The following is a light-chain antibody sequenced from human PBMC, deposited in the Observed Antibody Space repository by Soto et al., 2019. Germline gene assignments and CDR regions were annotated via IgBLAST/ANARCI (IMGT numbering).Light chain of an antibody. CDR3: QQYNNWPPYT. CDR2: GAS. CDR1: QSVDIN. Sequence: EIVLTQSPATLSVSPGDRVTLSCRASQSVDINLAWYQQRPGQAPRLLVYGASTKATDMPGRFSGRGSGTDFTLTISDLEPEDFAVYFCQQYNNWPPYTFGQGTKVDIK. V-gene: IGKV3-15*01. J-gene: IGKJ2*01.